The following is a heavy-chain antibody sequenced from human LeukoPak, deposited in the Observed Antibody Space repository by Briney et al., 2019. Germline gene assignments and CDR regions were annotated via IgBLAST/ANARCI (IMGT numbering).Heavy chain of an antibody. D-gene: IGHD3-9*01. CDR1: GCIFGRYS. CDR2: ISRDSDIR. J-gene: IGHJ4*02. Sequence: GGSLTLSCAASGCIFGRYSLNWVRQAPGRGLEWISYISRDSDIRYYADSVKGRFTISRDNAKNSLYLQMNSLRAEDTAVYYCAREGLVIAFDYWGQGTLVTVSS. CDR3: AREGLVIAFDY. V-gene: IGHV3-21*05.